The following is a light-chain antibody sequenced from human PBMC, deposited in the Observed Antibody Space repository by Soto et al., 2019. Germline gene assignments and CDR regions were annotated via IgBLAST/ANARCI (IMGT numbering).Light chain of an antibody. CDR3: CSYAGSSTF. J-gene: IGLJ1*01. Sequence: QSALTQPASVSGSPGQSITISCTGTSSDVGSYNLVSWYQQHPGKAPKLMIYEGSKRPSGVSNRFSGSKSGNTASLTISGLQAEDEADYYCCSYAGSSTFFGTGTKRTVL. CDR1: SSDVGSYNL. CDR2: EGS. V-gene: IGLV2-23*03.